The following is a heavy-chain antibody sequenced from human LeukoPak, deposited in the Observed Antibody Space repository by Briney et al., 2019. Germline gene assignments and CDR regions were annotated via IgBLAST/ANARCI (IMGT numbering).Heavy chain of an antibody. CDR1: GFTFSSYS. CDR3: ARGYSSGSY. V-gene: IGHV3-48*01. J-gene: IGHJ4*02. Sequence: GGSLRLSCAASGFTFSSYSMNWVRQAPGKGLEWVSYISSSSSTIYYADSVKGRFTISRDNAKNSLYLQMNSLRAEDTAVYYCARGYSSGSYWGQGTLVTVSS. D-gene: IGHD6-19*01. CDR2: ISSSSSTI.